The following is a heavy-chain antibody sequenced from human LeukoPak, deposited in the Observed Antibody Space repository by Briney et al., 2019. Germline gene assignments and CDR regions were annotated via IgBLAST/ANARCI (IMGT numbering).Heavy chain of an antibody. D-gene: IGHD1-26*01. CDR2: ISSSSSYI. J-gene: IGHJ3*02. V-gene: IGHV3-21*01. CDR1: GFSFSSYS. CDR3: ARGTYIVGLPDAFDI. Sequence: GGSLRLPCAASGFSFSSYSMNWVRQAPGKGLEWVSPISSSSSYIYYADSVKGRFTISRDNAKKSLYLQMNSLRAEDTAVYYCARGTYIVGLPDAFDIWGQGTMVTVSS.